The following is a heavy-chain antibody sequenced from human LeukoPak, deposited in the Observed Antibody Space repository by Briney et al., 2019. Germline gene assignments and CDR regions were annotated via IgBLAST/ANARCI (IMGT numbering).Heavy chain of an antibody. Sequence: SETLSLTCAVYGGSFSGYYWSWIRQPPGKGLEWIGEINRSGSTNYNPSLKSRVTISVDTSKNQFSLKLSSVTAADTAVYYCARDSSGDGYKEGFDYWGQGTLVTVSS. CDR3: ARDSSGDGYKEGFDY. V-gene: IGHV4-34*01. D-gene: IGHD5-24*01. J-gene: IGHJ4*02. CDR2: INRSGST. CDR1: GGSFSGYY.